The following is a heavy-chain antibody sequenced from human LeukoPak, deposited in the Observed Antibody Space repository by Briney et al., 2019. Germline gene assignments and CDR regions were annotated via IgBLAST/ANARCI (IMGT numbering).Heavy chain of an antibody. CDR1: GFTFSSYA. J-gene: IGHJ4*02. V-gene: IGHV3-23*01. Sequence: GGSLRLSCAVSGFTFSSYAMTWVRQAPGKGLELVSAISASGGTHYADSVKGRFTISRDNSKNTLFLQMNNLRAEDTAVYYCGSPQYYDFWGGADYWGQGTLVTVSS. D-gene: IGHD3-3*01. CDR2: ISASGGT. CDR3: GSPQYYDFWGGADY.